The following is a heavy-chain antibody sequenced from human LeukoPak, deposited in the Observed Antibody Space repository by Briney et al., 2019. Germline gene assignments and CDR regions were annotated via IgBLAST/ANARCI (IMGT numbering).Heavy chain of an antibody. CDR3: ARGLSAIVY. J-gene: IGHJ4*02. V-gene: IGHV4-34*01. CDR1: GGSFSGYY. CDR2: INHSGST. Sequence: PSETLSLTCAVYGGSFSGYYWSWIRQPPGKGLEWVGEINHSGSTNYNPSLKSRVTISVDTSKNQFSLKLSSVTAADTAVYYCARGLSAIVYWGQGTLVTVSS. D-gene: IGHD2-15*01.